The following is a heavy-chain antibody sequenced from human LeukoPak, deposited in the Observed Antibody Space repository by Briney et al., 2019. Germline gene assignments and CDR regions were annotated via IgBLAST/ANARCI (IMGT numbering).Heavy chain of an antibody. CDR1: GFTFDDYA. CDR3: AKASSSSRFYYMDV. CDR2: ISWNSGSI. D-gene: IGHD6-13*01. V-gene: IGHV3-9*03. Sequence: PGGSLRLSCAASGFTFDDYAMHWVRQAPGKGLEWVSVISWNSGSIGYADSVKGRFTISRDNAKNSLYLEMNSVRAEDMALYYCAKASSSSRFYYMDVWGKGTTVTVSS. J-gene: IGHJ6*03.